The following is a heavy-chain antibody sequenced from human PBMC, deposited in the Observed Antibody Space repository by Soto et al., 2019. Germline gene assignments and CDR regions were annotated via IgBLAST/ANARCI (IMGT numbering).Heavy chain of an antibody. CDR2: IYYSGST. V-gene: IGHV4-39*02. D-gene: IGHD1-26*01. CDR3: ARDLGGSYGHYYYYGMDV. CDR1: GGSISSSSYY. Sequence: PSETLSLTCTVSGGSISSSSYYWGWIRQPPGKGLEWIGSIYYSGSTYYNPSLKSRVTISVDTSKNQFSLKLSSVTAADTAVYYCARDLGGSYGHYYYYGMDVWGQGTTVTVSS. J-gene: IGHJ6*02.